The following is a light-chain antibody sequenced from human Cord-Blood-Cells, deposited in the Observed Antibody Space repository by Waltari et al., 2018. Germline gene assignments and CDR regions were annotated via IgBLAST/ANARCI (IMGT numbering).Light chain of an antibody. J-gene: IGLJ1*01. CDR3: AAWDDSLNGPV. Sequence: QSVLTQPPSASGTPGQRVTISCSGSSSNIGSNTVNWYQQLPGTAPKILIYSNNQRPSVVPDRFSGSKSGPSASLAISGLQSEDVADYYCAAWDDSLNGPVFGTGTKVTVL. CDR2: SNN. V-gene: IGLV1-44*01. CDR1: SSNIGSNT.